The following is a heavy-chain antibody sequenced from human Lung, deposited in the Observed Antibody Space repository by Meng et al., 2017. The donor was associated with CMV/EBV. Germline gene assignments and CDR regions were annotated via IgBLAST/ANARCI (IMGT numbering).Heavy chain of an antibody. D-gene: IGHD2-2*01. CDR3: AREGGSTADWFDP. V-gene: IGHV1-2*02. CDR2: SNANSGGT. J-gene: IGHJ5*02. CDR1: GNTCTGDY. Sequence: KACGNTCTGDYMRWGRQAPGQGLEWMGWSNANSGGTNYAQKLQGRVTMTRDTSISTAYMELSRLGSDDTAVYYCAREGGSTADWFDPWGQGTLVTVSS.